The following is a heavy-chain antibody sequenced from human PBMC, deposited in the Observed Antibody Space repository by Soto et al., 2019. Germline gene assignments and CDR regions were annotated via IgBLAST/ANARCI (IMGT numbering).Heavy chain of an antibody. Sequence: ASVKVSCKASGYTFTSYYMHWVRQAPGQGLEWMGIINPSGGSTSYAQKFQGRVTMTRDTSTSTVYMELSSLRYEDTAVYYCARELGYCSSTSCQGGYWGQGTLVTVSS. CDR1: GYTFTSYY. CDR3: ARELGYCSSTSCQGGY. J-gene: IGHJ4*02. V-gene: IGHV1-46*01. D-gene: IGHD2-2*01. CDR2: INPSGGST.